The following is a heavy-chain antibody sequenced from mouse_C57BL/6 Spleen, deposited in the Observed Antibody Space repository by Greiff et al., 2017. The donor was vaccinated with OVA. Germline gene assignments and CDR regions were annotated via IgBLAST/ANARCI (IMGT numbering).Heavy chain of an antibody. V-gene: IGHV1-53*01. CDR3: ARSGALLRYLDY. Sequence: VQLQQSGTELVKPGASVKLSCKASGYTFTSYWMHWVKQRPGQGLEWIGNINPSNGGTNYNEKFKSKATLTVDKSSSTAYMQLSSLTSEDSAVYYCARSGALLRYLDYWGQGTTLTVSS. CDR2: INPSNGGT. J-gene: IGHJ2*01. D-gene: IGHD1-1*01. CDR1: GYTFTSYW.